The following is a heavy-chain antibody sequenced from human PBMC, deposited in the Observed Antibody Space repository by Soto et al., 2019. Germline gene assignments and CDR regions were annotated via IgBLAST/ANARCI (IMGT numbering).Heavy chain of an antibody. D-gene: IGHD1-1*01. CDR3: ASGKEQPGGKYYFDY. V-gene: IGHV4-59*01. Sequence: LETLSLTCTVTGGSSSSYYWSWIRQPTGKGLEWIGYIYYSGSTNYNPSLKSRVTISVDTSKNQFSLKLSSVTAADTAVYYCASGKEQPGGKYYFDYWGQGTLVTVSS. CDR2: IYYSGST. J-gene: IGHJ4*02. CDR1: GGSSSSYY.